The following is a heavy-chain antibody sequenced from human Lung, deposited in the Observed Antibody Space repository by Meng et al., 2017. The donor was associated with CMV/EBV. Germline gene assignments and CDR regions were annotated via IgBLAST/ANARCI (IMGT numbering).Heavy chain of an antibody. CDR1: GFTFSSYW. J-gene: IGHJ4*02. D-gene: IGHD3-22*01. Sequence: GESXKISCAASGFTFSSYWMHWVRQAPGKGLVWVSRINSDGSSTSYADSVKGRFTISRDNAKTTLYLQMNSLRAEDTAVYYCARAADLYDYYDSSGYYGYWGQGTLVTVSS. CDR3: ARAADLYDYYDSSGYYGY. CDR2: INSDGSST. V-gene: IGHV3-74*01.